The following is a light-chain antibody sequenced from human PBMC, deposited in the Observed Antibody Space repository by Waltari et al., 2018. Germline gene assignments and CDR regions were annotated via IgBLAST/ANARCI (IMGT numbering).Light chain of an antibody. Sequence: QSALTQPASVSGSPGQSITISCTGTNSAIGFYNSVSWYRQYPGKAPKLIIYDVSERPSGVSSRFSASKSGNTASLTISGLQADDEADYYCNSYTGSNSWVFGGGTKVTVL. CDR2: DVS. CDR1: NSAIGFYNS. J-gene: IGLJ3*02. V-gene: IGLV2-14*01. CDR3: NSYTGSNSWV.